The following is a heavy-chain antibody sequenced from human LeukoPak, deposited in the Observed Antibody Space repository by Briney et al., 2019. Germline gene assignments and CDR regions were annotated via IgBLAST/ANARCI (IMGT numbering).Heavy chain of an antibody. CDR3: VSFSSSLFDY. CDR1: GGSISSYY. CDR2: IYYSGST. V-gene: IGHV4-59*08. Sequence: SETLSLPCTASGGSISSYYWSWIRRPPGKGLEWIGYIYYSGSTNYNPSLKSRVTISVDTSKNQFSLKLSSVTAADTAVYYCVSFSSSLFDYWGQGTLVTVSS. D-gene: IGHD6-13*01. J-gene: IGHJ4*02.